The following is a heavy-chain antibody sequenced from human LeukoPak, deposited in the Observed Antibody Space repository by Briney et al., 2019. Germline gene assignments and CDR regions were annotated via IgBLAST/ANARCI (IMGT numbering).Heavy chain of an antibody. V-gene: IGHV4-59*12. CDR1: GGSISSYY. D-gene: IGHD3-3*01. CDR2: IYYSGST. CDR3: ARATIFGLFDY. Sequence: SETLSLTCTVSGGSISSYYWSWIRQPPGKGLEWIGYIYYSGSTNYNPSLKSRVTISVDTSKNQFSLKLSSVTAADTAVYYCARATIFGLFDYWGQGTLVTVSS. J-gene: IGHJ4*02.